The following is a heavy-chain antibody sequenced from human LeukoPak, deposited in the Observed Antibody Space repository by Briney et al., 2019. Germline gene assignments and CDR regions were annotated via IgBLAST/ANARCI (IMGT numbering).Heavy chain of an antibody. V-gene: IGHV3-21*04. D-gene: IGHD6-13*01. Sequence: GGSLRLSCAASGFTFSSYSMNWVRQAPGKGLEWVSSISSSSSYIYYADSVKGRFTISRDNAKNSLYLQMNSLRAEDTAVYYCAKGWDSSSWSPMDVWGQGTTVTVSS. CDR3: AKGWDSSSWSPMDV. J-gene: IGHJ6*02. CDR2: ISSSSSYI. CDR1: GFTFSSYS.